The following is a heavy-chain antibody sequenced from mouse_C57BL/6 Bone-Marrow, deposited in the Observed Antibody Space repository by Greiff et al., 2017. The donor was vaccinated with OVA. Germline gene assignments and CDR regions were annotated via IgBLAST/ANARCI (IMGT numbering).Heavy chain of an antibody. D-gene: IGHD1-1*01. CDR3: ARLLITTVVAPYFDV. J-gene: IGHJ1*03. V-gene: IGHV1-85*01. Sequence: VKLQQSGPELVKPGASVKLSCKASGYTFTSYDINWVKQRPGQGLEWIGWIYPRDGSTKYNEKFKGKATLTVDTSSSTAYMELHSLTSEDSAVYFCARLLITTVVAPYFDVWGTGTTVTVSS. CDR2: IYPRDGST. CDR1: GYTFTSYD.